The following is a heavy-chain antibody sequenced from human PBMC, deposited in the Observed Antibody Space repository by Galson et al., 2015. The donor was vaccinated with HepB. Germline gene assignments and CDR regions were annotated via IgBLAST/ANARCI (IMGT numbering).Heavy chain of an antibody. V-gene: IGHV3-23*01. J-gene: IGHJ1*01. D-gene: IGHD1-26*01. CDR1: GFIFSSYA. CDR2: ISGSGDST. Sequence: SLRLSCAASGFIFSSYAMNWVRQAPGKGLEWVSTISGSGDSTYYADSVKGRFTISRDNSKNTLYMQMNSLRAGDTAVYYCAKGYSGSYYEYFQHWGQGAPVTVSS. CDR3: AKGYSGSYYEYFQH.